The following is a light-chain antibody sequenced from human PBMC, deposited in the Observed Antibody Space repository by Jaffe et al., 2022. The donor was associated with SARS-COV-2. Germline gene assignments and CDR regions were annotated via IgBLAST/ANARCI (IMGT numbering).Light chain of an antibody. V-gene: IGLV3-9*01. Sequence: SYELTQPLSVSVALGQTARITCGGNNIGRRNVHWYQQKPDQAPVLVIYRDNNRPSGIPERFSGSNSGNTATLTISRAQAGDEADYYCQVWDSNSWVFGGGTKLTVL. CDR2: RDN. J-gene: IGLJ3*02. CDR1: NIGRRN. CDR3: QVWDSNSWV.